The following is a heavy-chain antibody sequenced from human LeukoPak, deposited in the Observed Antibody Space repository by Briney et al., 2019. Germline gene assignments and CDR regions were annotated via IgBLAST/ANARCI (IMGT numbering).Heavy chain of an antibody. CDR1: GFTFSSYS. J-gene: IGHJ3*02. CDR2: ISSSSSYI. Sequence: GGSPRLSCAASGFTFSSYSMNWVRQAPGKGLEWVSSISSSSSYIYYADSVKGRFTISRDNAKNSLYLQMNSLRAEDTAVYYCARDQELWPDAFDIWGQGTMVTVSS. CDR3: ARDQELWPDAFDI. V-gene: IGHV3-21*01. D-gene: IGHD5-18*01.